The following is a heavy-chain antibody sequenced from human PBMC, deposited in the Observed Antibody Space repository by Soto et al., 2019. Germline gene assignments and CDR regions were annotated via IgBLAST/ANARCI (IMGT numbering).Heavy chain of an antibody. CDR3: AREGDVPYYYSGMDV. V-gene: IGHV1-18*01. D-gene: IGHD2-21*02. CDR1: GYTFTSYG. J-gene: IGHJ6*02. Sequence: QVHLVQSGAEVKKPGASVKVSCKTSGYTFTSYGISWVRQAPGQGLEWMGWISGYDGRTNFAQKVQDRVTMTTDTTTSTVNMELRSLSSDDTAVYYCAREGDVPYYYSGMDVWGQGTTVTVSS. CDR2: ISGYDGRT.